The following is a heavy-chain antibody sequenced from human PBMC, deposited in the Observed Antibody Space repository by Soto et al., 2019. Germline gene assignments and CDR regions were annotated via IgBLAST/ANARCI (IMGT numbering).Heavy chain of an antibody. D-gene: IGHD2-15*01. Sequence: QVQLVQSGAEVKKPGSSVKVSCEASGGSISNYAITWVRQAPGQGLEWMGGIIPKYGTANYAQKFQGRVTISADESTNTVYMELSSLNSEDTAIYYCARDPRQYCIGSCYRSVDPWGQGTLVTVSS. CDR3: ARDPRQYCIGSCYRSVDP. CDR1: GGSISNYA. V-gene: IGHV1-69*01. CDR2: IIPKYGTA. J-gene: IGHJ5*02.